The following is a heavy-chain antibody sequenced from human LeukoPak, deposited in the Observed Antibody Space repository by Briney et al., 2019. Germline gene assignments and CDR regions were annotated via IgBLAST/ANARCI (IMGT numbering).Heavy chain of an antibody. CDR2: INHSGST. CDR1: GGSFSGYY. J-gene: IGHJ4*02. CDR3: ARKGTVAATNSLDY. V-gene: IGHV4-34*01. D-gene: IGHD2-15*01. Sequence: PSETLSLTCAVYGGSFSGYYWSWIRQPPGKGLEWIGEINHSGSTNYNPSLKSRVTISVDTSKNQFSLKLSSVTAADTAVYYCARKGTVAATNSLDYWGQGTLVTVSS.